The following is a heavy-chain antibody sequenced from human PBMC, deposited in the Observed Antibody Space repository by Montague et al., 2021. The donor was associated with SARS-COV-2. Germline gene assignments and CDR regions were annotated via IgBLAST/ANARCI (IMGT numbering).Heavy chain of an antibody. CDR1: RDSISSHNYF. V-gene: IGHV4-39*07. D-gene: IGHD3-16*01. Sequence: SETLSLTCTVSRDSISSHNYFWAWIRQPPGKGLEWIGSVDYSGLTFYNPSLESRVTISVDTSKKQFSLKVNSVTAADTAVYCCAKDGGALAWGTFDIWGQGAMVTVSS. J-gene: IGHJ3*02. CDR2: VDYSGLT. CDR3: AKDGGALAWGTFDI.